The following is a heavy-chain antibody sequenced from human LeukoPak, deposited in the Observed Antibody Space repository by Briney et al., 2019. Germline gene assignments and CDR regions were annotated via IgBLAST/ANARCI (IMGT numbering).Heavy chain of an antibody. D-gene: IGHD3-22*01. V-gene: IGHV3-21*01. CDR1: GFAFTTFS. CDR3: ARDGPPYYYDSSGSAAFDI. Sequence: PGGSLRLSCAASGFAFTTFSMNWVRQAPGKGLEWVSSISSSSSYIYYADSVKGRFTISRDNARNSLFLQMNSLRAEDTALYYCARDGPPYYYDSSGSAAFDIWGPGTMVTVSS. CDR2: ISSSSSYI. J-gene: IGHJ3*02.